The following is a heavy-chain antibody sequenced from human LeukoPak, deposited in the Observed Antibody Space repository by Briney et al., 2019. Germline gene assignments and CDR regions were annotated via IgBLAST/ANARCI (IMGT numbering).Heavy chain of an antibody. CDR2: ISYDGSNK. CDR1: GFTFSSYG. J-gene: IGHJ4*02. CDR3: ARTPYDDYGDESVDY. V-gene: IGHV3-30*03. Sequence: GGSLRLSCAASGFTFSSYGMHWVRQAPGKGLEWAAVISYDGSNKYYADSVKGRFTISRDNSKNTLYLQMNSLRAEDTAVYYCARTPYDDYGDESVDYWGQGTLVTVSS. D-gene: IGHD4-17*01.